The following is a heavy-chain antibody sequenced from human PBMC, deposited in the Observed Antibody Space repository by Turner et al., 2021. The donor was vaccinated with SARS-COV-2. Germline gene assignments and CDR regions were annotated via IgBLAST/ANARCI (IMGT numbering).Heavy chain of an antibody. CDR1: GGSSSGYY. D-gene: IGHD6-6*01. J-gene: IGHJ4*02. CDR2: ISHSGTT. V-gene: IGHV4-34*01. Sequence: QVRLQQWGAGMLKPSATLSLTCTVHGGSSSGYYWSWIRQPPGKELEWIGEISHSGTTNYNPSLKNRVTISKDTSKNQFSLKLSSVTAADTGVYYCARDIADRRRAFDYWGQGTQVTVSS. CDR3: ARDIADRRRAFDY.